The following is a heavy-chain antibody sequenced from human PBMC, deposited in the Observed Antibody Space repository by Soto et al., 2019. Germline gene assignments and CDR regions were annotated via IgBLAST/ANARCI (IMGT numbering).Heavy chain of an antibody. CDR1: GFTLSSYA. V-gene: IGHV3-30-3*01. CDR2: ISYDGSNK. Sequence: QVQLVESGGGVVQPGRSLRLSCAASGFTLSSYAMHWVRQAPGKGLEWVAVISYDGSNKYYADSVKGRFTISRDNSKNTLYLQMNSLRAEDTAVYYCARVARNLGFGELSYFDYWGQGTLVTVSS. D-gene: IGHD3-10*01. J-gene: IGHJ4*02. CDR3: ARVARNLGFGELSYFDY.